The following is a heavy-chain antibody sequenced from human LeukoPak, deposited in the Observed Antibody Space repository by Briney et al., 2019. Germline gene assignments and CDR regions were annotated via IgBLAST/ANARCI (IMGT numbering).Heavy chain of an antibody. J-gene: IGHJ4*02. CDR1: GGSISSGDYY. Sequence: SQTLSLTCTVSGGSISSGDYYWSWSRQPPGKGLEWIGYIYYSGSTYYNPSLKSRLTISVDTSKNQFSLRLSSVTAADTAVYYCARQYNWNYGLDYWGQGTLVTVSS. D-gene: IGHD1-7*01. V-gene: IGHV4-30-4*01. CDR3: ARQYNWNYGLDY. CDR2: IYYSGST.